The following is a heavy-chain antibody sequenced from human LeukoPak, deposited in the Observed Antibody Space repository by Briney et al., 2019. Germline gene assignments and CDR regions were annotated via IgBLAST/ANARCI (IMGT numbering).Heavy chain of an antibody. V-gene: IGHV1-18*01. Sequence: ASVKVSCKASGGTFSSYAISWVRQAPGQGLEWMGWISAYNNNTKYPQNLQGRLTVTTDTSTSTAYMELRSLRSDDTAVYYCARAPKDFWSGHEYYFDYWGQGTLVTVSS. CDR2: ISAYNNNT. CDR3: ARAPKDFWSGHEYYFDY. CDR1: GGTFSSYA. J-gene: IGHJ4*02. D-gene: IGHD3-3*01.